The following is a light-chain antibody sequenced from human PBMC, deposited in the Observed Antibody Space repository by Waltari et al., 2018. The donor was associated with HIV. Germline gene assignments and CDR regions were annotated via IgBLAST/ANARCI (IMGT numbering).Light chain of an antibody. CDR1: SSDVGNYNL. CDR3: CSYGGSSTWV. J-gene: IGLJ3*02. V-gene: IGLV2-23*01. CDR2: EAV. Sequence: QSALTQPASVSGSPGQSITISCTGTSSDVGNYNLVSWYQQYPGKAPKLIIYEAVKRPSGVSNRISASKSGNTASLTTSGLQAEDEADYYCCSYGGSSTWVFGGGTKLTVL.